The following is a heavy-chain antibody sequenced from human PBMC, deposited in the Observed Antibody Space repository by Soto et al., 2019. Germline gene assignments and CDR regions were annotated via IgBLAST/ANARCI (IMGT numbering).Heavy chain of an antibody. CDR3: ARPFSSILGAAFDY. CDR1: GGTFSSYA. J-gene: IGHJ4*02. D-gene: IGHD1-26*01. CDR2: IIPIFGTG. V-gene: IGHV1-69*06. Sequence: GASVKVSCKASGGTFSSYAVSWVRQATGQGLEWMGGIIPIFGTGNYEQKFQGRVTITADKSTSTAYMELSSLRSEDTAVYYCARPFSSILGAAFDYWGQGTLVTVSA.